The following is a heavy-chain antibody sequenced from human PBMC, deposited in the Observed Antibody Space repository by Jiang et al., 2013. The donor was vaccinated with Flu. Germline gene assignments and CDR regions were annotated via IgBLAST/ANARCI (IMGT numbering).Heavy chain of an antibody. Sequence: AVISYDGSNKYYADSVKGRFTISRDNSKNTLYLQMNSLRAEDTAVYYCAKARGYCGGDCYHYYYYGSGRLGPRDHGHRLL. CDR3: AKARGYCGGDCYHYYYYGSGR. J-gene: IGHJ6*02. CDR2: ISYDGSNK. D-gene: IGHD2-21*02. V-gene: IGHV3-30*18.